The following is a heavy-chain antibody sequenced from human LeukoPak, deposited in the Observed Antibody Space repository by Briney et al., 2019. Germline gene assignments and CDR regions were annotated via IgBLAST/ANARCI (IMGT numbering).Heavy chain of an antibody. Sequence: GGSLRLSCAASGFTFSSYSMNWVRQAPGQGLEWVSSISSSSSYIYYADSVKGRFTISRDNAKNSLYLQMNSLRAEDTAVYYCARGHYGDYPYYFDYWGQGTLVTVSS. D-gene: IGHD4-17*01. V-gene: IGHV3-21*01. J-gene: IGHJ4*02. CDR2: ISSSSSYI. CDR3: ARGHYGDYPYYFDY. CDR1: GFTFSSYS.